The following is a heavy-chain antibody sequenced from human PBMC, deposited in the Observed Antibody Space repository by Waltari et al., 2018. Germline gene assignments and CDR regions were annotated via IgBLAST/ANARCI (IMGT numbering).Heavy chain of an antibody. CDR3: ARQGAGSGWFYFDY. CDR2: IYHSGST. Sequence: QVQLQESGPGLVKPSETLSLTCAVSGYSLSSGYYWGWIRQPPGKGLEWIGSIYHSGSTYYNPSLKSRVTISVDTSKNQFSLKLSSVTAADTAVYYCARQGAGSGWFYFDYWGQGTLVTVSS. D-gene: IGHD6-19*01. V-gene: IGHV4-38-2*01. J-gene: IGHJ4*02. CDR1: GYSLSSGYY.